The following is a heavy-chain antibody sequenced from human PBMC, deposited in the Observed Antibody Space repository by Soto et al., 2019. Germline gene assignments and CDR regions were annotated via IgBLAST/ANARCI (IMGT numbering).Heavy chain of an antibody. Sequence: SVKVSCKASGGTFSSYTISWVRQAPGQGLEWMGRIIPILGIANYAQKFQGRVTITADKSTSTAYMELSSLRSEDTAVYYCAREFTYDSSGLNWFDPWGRGTRVTVSS. V-gene: IGHV1-69*04. CDR2: IIPILGIA. CDR1: GGTFSSYT. J-gene: IGHJ5*02. CDR3: AREFTYDSSGLNWFDP. D-gene: IGHD3-22*01.